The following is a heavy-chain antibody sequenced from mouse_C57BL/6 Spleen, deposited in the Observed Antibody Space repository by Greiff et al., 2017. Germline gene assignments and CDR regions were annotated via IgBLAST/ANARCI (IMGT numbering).Heavy chain of an antibody. V-gene: IGHV1-80*01. CDR1: GYAFSSYW. CDR2: IYPGDGDT. J-gene: IGHJ4*01. Sequence: QVQLQQSGAELVKPGASVKISCKASGYAFSSYWMNWVKQRPGKGLEWIGQIYPGDGDTNYNGKFKGKATLTADKSSSTAYMQLSSLTSEDSAVYCCARSWALYAMDYWGQGTSVTVSS. D-gene: IGHD3-1*01. CDR3: ARSWALYAMDY.